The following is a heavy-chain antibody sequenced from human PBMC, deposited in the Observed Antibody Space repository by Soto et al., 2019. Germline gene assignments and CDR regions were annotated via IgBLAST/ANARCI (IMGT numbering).Heavy chain of an antibody. V-gene: IGHV4-34*01. CDR1: GGSFSGYY. CDR2: INHSGST. Sequence: SETLSLTCAVYGGSFSGYYWSWIRQPPGKGLEWIGEINHSGSTNYNPSLKSRVTISVDTSKNQFSLKLSSVTAADTAVYYRARGPGVYGDYVFDWYFDLWGRGTLVTVSS. CDR3: ARGPGVYGDYVFDWYFDL. D-gene: IGHD4-17*01. J-gene: IGHJ2*01.